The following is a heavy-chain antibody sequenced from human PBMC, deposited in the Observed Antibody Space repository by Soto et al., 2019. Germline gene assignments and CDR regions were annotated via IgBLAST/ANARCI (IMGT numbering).Heavy chain of an antibody. V-gene: IGHV1-46*01. CDR2: INPSGGST. Sequence: QVQLVQSGAEVKKPGASVKVSCKASGYTFTSYYMHWVRQAPGQGLEWMGIINPSGGSTSYAQKFQGRVTMTRDPSTSTVYMDVSSLRSEDTAVYYCARKSVVVVDATRYYGMDVWVQGTTVTVSS. D-gene: IGHD2-15*01. CDR1: GYTFTSYY. J-gene: IGHJ6*02. CDR3: ARKSVVVVDATRYYGMDV.